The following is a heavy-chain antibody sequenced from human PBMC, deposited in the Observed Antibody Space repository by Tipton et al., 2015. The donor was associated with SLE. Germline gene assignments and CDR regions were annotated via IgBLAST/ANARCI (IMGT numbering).Heavy chain of an antibody. V-gene: IGHV4-39*01. J-gene: IGHJ5*02. Sequence: TLSLTCTVSGGSISSTTYYWGWIRQPPGKGLEWIGSIHYSGSTYYNPSLKSRVTISVDTSKNQFSLKLNSVTPEDTAVYYCARGGSHNWLDPWGQGTLVTVSS. CDR1: GGSISSTTYY. CDR3: ARGGSHNWLDP. D-gene: IGHD3-16*01. CDR2: IHYSGST.